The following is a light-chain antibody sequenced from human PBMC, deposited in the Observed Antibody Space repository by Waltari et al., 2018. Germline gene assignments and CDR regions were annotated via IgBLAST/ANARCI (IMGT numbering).Light chain of an antibody. V-gene: IGLV1-40*01. J-gene: IGLJ3*02. CDR1: SSNIGAGYD. CDR3: QSYDSSLSGFWV. CDR2: GKG. Sequence: QSVLTQPPSVSGAPGQRVTISCTGSSSNIGAGYDVHWYQQVPGTAPKRLIYGKGNRPSAVPDGCSGSKSGTSPSLAIPGLQAEDEADYSCQSYDSSLSGFWVFGGGTKLTVL.